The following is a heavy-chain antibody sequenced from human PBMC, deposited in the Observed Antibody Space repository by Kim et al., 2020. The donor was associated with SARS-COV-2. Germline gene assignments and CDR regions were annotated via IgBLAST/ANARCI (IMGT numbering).Heavy chain of an antibody. D-gene: IGHD6-13*01. V-gene: IGHV3-23*01. CDR2: ISGSGGST. CDR3: AKDRAPVFALFPGYSSSWLNGYHFDY. J-gene: IGHJ4*02. Sequence: GGSLRLSCAASGFTFSSYAMSWVRQAPGKGLEWVSAISGSGGSTYYADSVKGRFTISRDNSKNTLYLQMNSLRAEDTAVYYCAKDRAPVFALFPGYSSSWLNGYHFDYWGQGTLVTVSS. CDR1: GFTFSSYA.